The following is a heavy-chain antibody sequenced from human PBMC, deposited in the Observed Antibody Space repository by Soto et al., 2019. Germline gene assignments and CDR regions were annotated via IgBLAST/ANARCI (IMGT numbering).Heavy chain of an antibody. J-gene: IGHJ5*02. CDR1: GVSISTYC. CDR2: ISYSGRT. Sequence: SETLSLTCTVSGVSISTYCWSWIRQPPGKGLEWIGYISYSGRTNYNPSLKSRVTISVDTSKNHFSLSLMSVTAADTAVYYCARGNRQKWLGDNWFDPWGQGTLVTVSS. CDR3: ARGNRQKWLGDNWFDP. D-gene: IGHD6-19*01. V-gene: IGHV4-59*01.